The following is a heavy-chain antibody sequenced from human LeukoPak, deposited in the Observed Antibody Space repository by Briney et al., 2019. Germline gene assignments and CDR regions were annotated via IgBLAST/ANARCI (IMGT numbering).Heavy chain of an antibody. CDR3: ARGFGYSYGFDY. J-gene: IGHJ4*02. CDR2: ISSSSSTI. D-gene: IGHD5-18*01. Sequence: PSETLSLTCTVSGGSISSGSYYWGWIRQAPGKGLEWVSYISSSSSTIYYADSVKGRFTISRDNAKNSLYLQMNSLRAEDTAVYYCARGFGYSYGFDYWGQGTLVTVSS. V-gene: IGHV3-48*01. CDR1: GGSISSGS.